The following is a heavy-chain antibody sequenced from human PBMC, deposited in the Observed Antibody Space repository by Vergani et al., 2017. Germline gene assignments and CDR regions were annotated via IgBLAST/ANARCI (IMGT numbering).Heavy chain of an antibody. Sequence: QVQLVESGGGVVQPGRSLRLSCAASGFTFSDYYMSWIRQAPGKGLEWVSYISSSGSTIYYADSVKGRFTISRDNAKNSLYLQMNSLRAEDTAVYYCARESIAAAGDAFDIWGQGTMVTVSS. J-gene: IGHJ3*02. CDR2: ISSSGSTI. V-gene: IGHV3-11*04. CDR3: ARESIAAAGDAFDI. CDR1: GFTFSDYY. D-gene: IGHD6-13*01.